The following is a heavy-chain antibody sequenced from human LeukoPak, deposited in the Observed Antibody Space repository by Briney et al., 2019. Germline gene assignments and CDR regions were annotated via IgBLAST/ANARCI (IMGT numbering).Heavy chain of an antibody. CDR1: GFTFSDFY. CDR2: ISVGGSIM. Sequence: GGSLRLSCAASGFTFSDFYISWIRQTPGKGLEWLSFISVGGSIMYYADSVKGRFTISRDDDKSSAYLQMNSLRVDDTAVYYCARGDGNNRIFDYWGQGILVTVSS. CDR3: ARGDGNNRIFDY. J-gene: IGHJ4*02. D-gene: IGHD5-24*01. V-gene: IGHV3-11*04.